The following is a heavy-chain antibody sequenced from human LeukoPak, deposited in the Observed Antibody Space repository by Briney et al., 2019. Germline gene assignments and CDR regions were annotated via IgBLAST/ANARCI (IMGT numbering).Heavy chain of an antibody. CDR3: VKQLLMGTAVTTGYDY. D-gene: IGHD4-17*01. CDR2: ITWDGGST. V-gene: IGHV3-43*01. J-gene: IGHJ4*02. Sequence: GGSLRLSCAASGFTVNTNHMSWVRQAPGKGLEWVSLITWDGGSTYYGDSVKGRFTVSRDNSKNSLYLQMTSLTSEDTALYFCVKQLLMGTAVTTGYDYWGQGTLVTVSS. CDR1: GFTVNTNH.